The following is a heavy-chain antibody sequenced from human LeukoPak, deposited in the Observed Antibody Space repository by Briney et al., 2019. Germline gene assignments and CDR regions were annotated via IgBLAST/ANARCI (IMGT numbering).Heavy chain of an antibody. J-gene: IGHJ5*02. CDR1: VGTFSSYA. CDR2: IIPILGIA. Sequence: GASVKVSCKTSVGTFSSYAISWVRQAPGQGLEWMGRIIPILGIANYAQKFQGRVTITADKSTSTAYMELSSLRSEDTAVYYCARDRRNYYDSSGVNWFDPWGQGTLVTVSS. V-gene: IGHV1-69*04. CDR3: ARDRRNYYDSSGVNWFDP. D-gene: IGHD3-22*01.